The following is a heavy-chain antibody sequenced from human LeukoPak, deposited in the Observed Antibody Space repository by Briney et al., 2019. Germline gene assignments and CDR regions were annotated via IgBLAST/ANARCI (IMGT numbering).Heavy chain of an antibody. Sequence: GGSPRLSCAASGFTFSSYAMSWVRQAPGKGLEWVSAISGSGGSTYYADSVKGRLTISRDNSKNTLYLQMNSLRAEDTAVYYCAKMPCGGDCYTFDYWGQGTLVTVSS. CDR2: ISGSGGST. CDR1: GFTFSSYA. J-gene: IGHJ4*02. V-gene: IGHV3-23*01. CDR3: AKMPCGGDCYTFDY. D-gene: IGHD2-21*02.